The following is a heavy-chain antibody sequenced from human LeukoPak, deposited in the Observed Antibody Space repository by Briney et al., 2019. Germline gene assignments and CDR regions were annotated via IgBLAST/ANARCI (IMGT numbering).Heavy chain of an antibody. CDR1: GFVVSNFA. CDR3: AKERSVAPNWFDP. Sequence: GGSLRLSCAASGFVVSNFAISWVRQPPGKGLEWVSAITASGNTNYADSVKGRFTISRDNFKNTVSLQMNGLRVGDTAVYFCAKERSVAPNWFDPWGQGTLVIVYS. D-gene: IGHD6-19*01. CDR2: ITASGNT. J-gene: IGHJ5*02. V-gene: IGHV3-23*01.